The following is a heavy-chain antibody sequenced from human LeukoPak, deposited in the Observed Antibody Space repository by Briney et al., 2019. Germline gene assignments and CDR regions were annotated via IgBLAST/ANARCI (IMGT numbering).Heavy chain of an antibody. J-gene: IGHJ6*03. V-gene: IGHV4-59*01. CDR1: GGSISSYY. D-gene: IGHD3-22*01. CDR3: ARGGNYYDSSGYYYYMDV. Sequence: SETLSLTCTVSGGSISSYYWSWIRQPPGKGLEWIGYIYYSGSTNYNPSLKSRVTISVDTSKNQFSLKLSSVTAADTAVYYCARGGNYYDSSGYYYYMDVWGKGTTVTVSS. CDR2: IYYSGST.